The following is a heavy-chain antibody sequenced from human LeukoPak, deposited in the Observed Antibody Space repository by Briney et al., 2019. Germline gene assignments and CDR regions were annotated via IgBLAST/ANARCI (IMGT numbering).Heavy chain of an antibody. D-gene: IGHD4-17*01. Sequence: PGGSLRLSCAASGFTFSSYWMHWVRQAPGKGLVWVSRINSDGSSTSYADSVKGRFTISRDNAKNTLYLQMNSLRVEDTAVYYCARAGNDCGDPYFDYWGQGTLVTVSS. J-gene: IGHJ4*02. V-gene: IGHV3-74*01. CDR3: ARAGNDCGDPYFDY. CDR2: INSDGSST. CDR1: GFTFSSYW.